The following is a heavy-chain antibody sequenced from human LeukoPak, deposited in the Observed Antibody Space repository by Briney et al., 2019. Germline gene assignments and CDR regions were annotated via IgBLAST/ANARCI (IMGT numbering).Heavy chain of an antibody. CDR3: ARDRNWNDEEFFDY. CDR2: INPNSGGT. J-gene: IGHJ4*02. V-gene: IGHV1-2*02. Sequence: ASVKVSRKASGYRFIGYYMHWVRQAPGQGLEWMGWINPNSGGTSYAQKFQGRVTMTRDTSISTAYMELSRLRSDDTAVYYCARDRNWNDEEFFDYWGQGTLVTVSS. D-gene: IGHD1-1*01. CDR1: GYRFIGYY.